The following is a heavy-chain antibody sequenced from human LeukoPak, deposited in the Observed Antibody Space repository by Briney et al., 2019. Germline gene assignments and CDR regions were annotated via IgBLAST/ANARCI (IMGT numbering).Heavy chain of an antibody. CDR2: ISYDGSNK. J-gene: IGHJ4*02. D-gene: IGHD3-10*01. CDR1: GFTFSSYA. CDR3: AREAVYYYGSGSHQFDY. Sequence: GRSLRLSCAASGFTFSSYAMHWVRQAPGKGLEWVAVISYDGSNKYYADSVKGRFTISRDNSKNTLYLQMNSLRAEDTAVYYCAREAVYYYGSGSHQFDYWGQGTLVTVSS. V-gene: IGHV3-30-3*01.